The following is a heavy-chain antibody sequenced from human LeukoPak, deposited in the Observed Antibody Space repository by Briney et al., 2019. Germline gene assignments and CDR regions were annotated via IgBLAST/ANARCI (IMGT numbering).Heavy chain of an antibody. V-gene: IGHV3-30*02. Sequence: GGSLRLSCAASGFTFSNYGMYWVRQAPGKGLEWVAVIRYDGSHKYYADSAKGRFTMSRDNSNNTLFLQMNSLRVDDTAIYYCAKASSASPSCLNAWGQGTLVTVSS. D-gene: IGHD2-2*01. J-gene: IGHJ5*02. CDR1: GFTFSNYG. CDR3: AKASSASPSCLNA. CDR2: IRYDGSHK.